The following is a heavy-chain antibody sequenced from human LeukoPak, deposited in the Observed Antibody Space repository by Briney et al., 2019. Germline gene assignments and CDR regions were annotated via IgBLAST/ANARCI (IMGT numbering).Heavy chain of an antibody. J-gene: IGHJ3*02. CDR3: ARSGITMVGGASIGLLTFDI. CDR1: GFTFSRYW. Sequence: GGSLRLSCAASGFTFSRYWMHWVRQAPGKGLVWVSRINSDGSTTTYADSVTGRFTVSRDNAKNTQYLQMNSLRAEDTAVYYCARSGITMVGGASIGLLTFDIWGPGTMVTVSP. V-gene: IGHV3-74*01. D-gene: IGHD3-10*01. CDR2: INSDGSTT.